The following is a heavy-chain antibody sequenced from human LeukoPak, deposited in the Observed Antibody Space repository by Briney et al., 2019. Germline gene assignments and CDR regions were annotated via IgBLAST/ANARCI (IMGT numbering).Heavy chain of an antibody. CDR1: GYTFTGYY. D-gene: IGHD2-2*01. J-gene: IGHJ5*02. CDR2: INPNSGGT. V-gene: IGHV1-2*02. CDR3: AREVVVVPAAIGTGGFDP. Sequence: ASVKVSCKASGYTFTGYYMHWVRQAPGQGLEWMGWINPNSGGTNYAQKFQGRVTMTRDTSISTAYMELSRLRSDDTAVYCCAREVVVVPAAIGTGGFDPWGQGTLVTVSS.